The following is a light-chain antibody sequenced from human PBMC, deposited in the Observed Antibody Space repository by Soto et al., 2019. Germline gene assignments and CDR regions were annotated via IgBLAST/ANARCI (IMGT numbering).Light chain of an antibody. CDR3: CSYVGGYSYV. CDR1: SSDVGDYNS. Sequence: QSALTQPRSVSGSPGQSVTVSCIGTSSDVGDYNSVPWYQQHPGKAPKLMIYDVSKRPSGVPDRFSGSKSGNTASLTISGLQAEDEADYYCCSYVGGYSYVFGIGTKVTVL. V-gene: IGLV2-11*01. CDR2: DVS. J-gene: IGLJ1*01.